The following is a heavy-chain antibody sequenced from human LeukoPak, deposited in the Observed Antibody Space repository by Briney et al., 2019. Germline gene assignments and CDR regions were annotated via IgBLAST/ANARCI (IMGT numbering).Heavy chain of an antibody. CDR2: IYYDGST. CDR3: AREGTTVTTLDY. V-gene: IGHV4-39*02. D-gene: IGHD4-17*01. CDR1: GGSISITSHY. Sequence: SETLSLTCSVSGGSISITSHYWVWIRQPPGKGLEWIGSIYYDGSTYYNPSLKSRVTMSVDTSRNQFLLNLSSVTPADTAVYYCAREGTTVTTLDYWGQGTLVTVSS. J-gene: IGHJ4*02.